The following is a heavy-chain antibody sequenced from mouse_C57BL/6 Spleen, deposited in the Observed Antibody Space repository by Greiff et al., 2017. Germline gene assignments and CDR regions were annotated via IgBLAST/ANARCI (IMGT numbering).Heavy chain of an antibody. CDR2: INPYNGGT. CDR1: GYTFTDYY. J-gene: IGHJ2*01. CDR3: ARGPYYGSSLYYFDY. V-gene: IGHV1-19*01. D-gene: IGHD1-1*01. Sequence: VQLQQSGPVLVKPGASVKMSCKASGYTFTDYYMNWVKQSHGKSLEWIGVINPYNGGTSYNQKFKGKATLTVDKSSSTAYMELNSLTSEDSAVYYCARGPYYGSSLYYFDYWGQGTTLTVSS.